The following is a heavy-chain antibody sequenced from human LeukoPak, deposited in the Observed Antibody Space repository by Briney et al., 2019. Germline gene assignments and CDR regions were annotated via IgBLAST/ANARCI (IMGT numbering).Heavy chain of an antibody. CDR3: ARTAEGYFLTGYYYDY. J-gene: IGHJ4*02. CDR1: GGTFSSYA. CDR2: IIPIFGAA. D-gene: IGHD3/OR15-3a*01. Sequence: SVKVSCKASGGTFSSYAISWVRQAPGQGLEWMRVIIPIFGAANYAQKFQDRVTITADESTSTAYMELSSLRSEDTAVYYCARTAEGYFLTGYYYDYWGQGTLVTLSS. V-gene: IGHV1-69*01.